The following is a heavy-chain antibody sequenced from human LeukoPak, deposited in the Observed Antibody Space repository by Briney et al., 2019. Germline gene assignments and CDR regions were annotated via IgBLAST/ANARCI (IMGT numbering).Heavy chain of an antibody. J-gene: IGHJ5*02. D-gene: IGHD3-3*01. CDR1: GGTFSSYA. V-gene: IGHV1-24*01. CDR3: ATAPRVGSTIFGEDWFDP. CDR2: FDPEDGET. Sequence: ASVKVSCKASGGTFSSYAISWVRQAPGKGLEWMGGFDPEDGETIYAQKFQGRVTMTEDTSTDTAYMELSSLRSEDTAVYYCATAPRVGSTIFGEDWFDPWGQGTLVTVSS.